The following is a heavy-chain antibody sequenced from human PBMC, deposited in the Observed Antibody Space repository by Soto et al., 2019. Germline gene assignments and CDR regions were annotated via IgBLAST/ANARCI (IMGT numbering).Heavy chain of an antibody. CDR2: INHSGST. J-gene: IGHJ6*02. Sequence: QVQLQQWGAGLLKPSETLYLTCAVYGGSFSGYYWSWIRQPPGKGLEWIGEINHSGSTNYNPSLRSRVTISVDPSQNQFSWKLGSVTAADTAVYYCARVTGRYYYGMDVWGQGTTVTVSS. CDR1: GGSFSGYY. V-gene: IGHV4-34*01. CDR3: ARVTGRYYYGMDV.